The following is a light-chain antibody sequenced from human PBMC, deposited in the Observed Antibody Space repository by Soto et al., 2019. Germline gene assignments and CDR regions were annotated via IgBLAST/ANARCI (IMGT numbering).Light chain of an antibody. J-gene: IGKJ2*01. CDR1: QSVNSD. CDR3: QHYNNWPPYT. V-gene: IGKV3-15*01. CDR2: DAS. Sequence: EIGMTQSPATLSLSPGERATLSCRASQSVNSDLAWYQQKPGQSPSLLIYDASTRAAGVPARFTGSGSETKFTLTISSLQSEDYAVYYCQHYNNWPPYTFGQGTKLEIK.